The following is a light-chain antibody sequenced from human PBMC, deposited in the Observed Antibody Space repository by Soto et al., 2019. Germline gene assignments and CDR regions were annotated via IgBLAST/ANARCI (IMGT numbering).Light chain of an antibody. V-gene: IGLV8-61*01. Sequence: QTVVTQEPSFSVSPGGTVTLTCGLSSGSVSSSNYASWYQQTPGQAPRTLIYSTNIRSXGVPDRFSGSILGNKAALTITGXXXXXXXDYYCVLYVGNGIVVFGGGTKLTVL. CDR1: SGSVSSSNY. CDR2: STN. CDR3: VLYVGNGIVV. J-gene: IGLJ2*01.